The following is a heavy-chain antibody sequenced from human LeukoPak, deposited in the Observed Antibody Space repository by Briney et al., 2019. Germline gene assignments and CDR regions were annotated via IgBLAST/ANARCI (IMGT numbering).Heavy chain of an antibody. CDR3: TTGPGNSGY. CDR1: GLTFDNAW. CDR2: IKSKNAGETT. D-gene: IGHD4-23*01. Sequence: GGSLRLSCVVSGLTFDNAWMSWVRQAPGEGLEWVGRIKSKNAGETTEYAAPVQGRFTISRDDSKNTVYLQMSSLKTEDTAVYYCTTGPGNSGYWGQGTLVTVSS. J-gene: IGHJ4*02. V-gene: IGHV3-15*01.